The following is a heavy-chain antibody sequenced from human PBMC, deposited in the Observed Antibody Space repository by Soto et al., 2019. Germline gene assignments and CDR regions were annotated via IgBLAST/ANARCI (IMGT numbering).Heavy chain of an antibody. D-gene: IGHD3-10*01. J-gene: IGHJ6*02. CDR3: TRGTFGVGMDL. Sequence: EVQLVQSGGGLAQPGGSLRLSCAAFGFTYPSYDMVWVRHVAGKGLEWVSSMGGAGAREYAGSVRGRFTISRDKARNSLYLQMDSLRVGDTAVYYCTRGTFGVGMDLWGQGTPLTVSS. V-gene: IGHV3-13*01. CDR1: GFTYPSYD. CDR2: MGGAGAR.